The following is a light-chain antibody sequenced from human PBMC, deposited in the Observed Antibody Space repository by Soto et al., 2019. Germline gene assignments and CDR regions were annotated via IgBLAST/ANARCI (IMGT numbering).Light chain of an antibody. CDR3: QQYGSSPQT. Sequence: PGTLSLSPGESATLSCRASQYVSVRFLAWYQQKPGQAPRLLIYGASDRATGIPDRFTGSGSGTDFTLTINRLEPEDFAVYFCQQYGSSPQTFGQGTKVDIK. J-gene: IGKJ1*01. CDR2: GAS. V-gene: IGKV3-20*01. CDR1: QYVSVRF.